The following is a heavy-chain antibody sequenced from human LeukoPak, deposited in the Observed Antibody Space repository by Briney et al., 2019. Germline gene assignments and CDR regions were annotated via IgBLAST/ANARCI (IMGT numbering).Heavy chain of an antibody. Sequence: PGGSLRLSCAASGFTVSSNYMSWVRQAPGKGLEWVSVIYSGGSTYYADSVKGRFTISRDNSKNTLYLQMNSLRAEDTAVYYCARYELVYCSSTICYGYYYYYMHVLGKETTVTVSS. J-gene: IGHJ6*03. CDR1: GFTVSSNY. CDR2: IYSGGST. CDR3: ARYELVYCSSTICYGYYYYYMHV. D-gene: IGHD2-2*01. V-gene: IGHV3-53*01.